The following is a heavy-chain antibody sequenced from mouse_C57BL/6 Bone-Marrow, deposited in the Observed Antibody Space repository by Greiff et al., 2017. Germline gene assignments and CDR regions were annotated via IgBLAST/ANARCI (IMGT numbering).Heavy chain of an antibody. J-gene: IGHJ3*01. CDR2: IDPSDSYT. V-gene: IGHV1-59*01. CDR3: ARYGGFAY. Sequence: VQLQQPGAELVRPGTSVKLFCKASGYTFTSYWMHWVKQRPGQGLEWIGVIDPSDSYTNYNQKFKGKATLTVDTSSSTAYMQLSSLTSEDSAVYYCARYGGFAYWGQGTLVSGSA. CDR1: GYTFTSYW. D-gene: IGHD1-1*01.